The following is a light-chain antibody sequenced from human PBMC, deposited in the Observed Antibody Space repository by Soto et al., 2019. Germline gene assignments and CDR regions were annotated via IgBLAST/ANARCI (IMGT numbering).Light chain of an antibody. V-gene: IGLV2-14*01. CDR1: SRDVGGYNY. Sequence: QPVLTPPSSLSWSSGQALTISCPGNSRDVGGYNYVSWYQQHPGKAPKLMIYDVSNRPSGVSNRFSGSKSGNTASLTISGLQAEDEADYYCSSYTSSSTLGVFGTGTKVTVL. CDR2: DVS. CDR3: SSYTSSSTLGV. J-gene: IGLJ1*01.